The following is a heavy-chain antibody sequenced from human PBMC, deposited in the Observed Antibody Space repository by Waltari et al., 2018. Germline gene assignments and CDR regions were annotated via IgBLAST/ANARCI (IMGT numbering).Heavy chain of an antibody. V-gene: IGHV4-34*01. Sequence: QVQLQQWGAGLLKPSETLSLTCAVSGGSFSGYYWSWIRQPPGKGLAWIGEINHSGSTNYNPSLKSRVTISVDTSKNQFSLKLSSVTAADTAVYYCARGIMITFGGVIVENYYYYMDVWGKGTTVTVSS. CDR1: GGSFSGYY. J-gene: IGHJ6*03. CDR2: INHSGST. CDR3: ARGIMITFGGVIVENYYYYMDV. D-gene: IGHD3-16*02.